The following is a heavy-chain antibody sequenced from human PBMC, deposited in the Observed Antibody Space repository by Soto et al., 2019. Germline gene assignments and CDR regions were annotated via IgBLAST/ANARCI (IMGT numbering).Heavy chain of an antibody. CDR3: ARGNPGIAAAGYFDY. Sequence: QVQLVQSGAEVKKPGSSVKVSCKASGGTFSSYAISWVRQAPGQGLEWMGGIIPIFGTANYAQKFQGRVTMTADDSTSTAYMQLSSLRSEDTAVYYCARGNPGIAAAGYFDYWGQGTLVTVSS. J-gene: IGHJ4*02. D-gene: IGHD6-13*01. V-gene: IGHV1-69*12. CDR2: IIPIFGTA. CDR1: GGTFSSYA.